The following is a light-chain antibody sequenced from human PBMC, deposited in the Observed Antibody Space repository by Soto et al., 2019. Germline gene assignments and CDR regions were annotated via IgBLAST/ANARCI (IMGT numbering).Light chain of an antibody. CDR3: QAWDSSTLV. V-gene: IGLV3-1*01. Sequence: SYELTQPPSVSVSPGQTASITCSGPKLGDKYVCWYQQKPGQSPVLVIYQDTKRPSGIPERFSGSNSGNTGTLTISGTQAMDEADYYCQAWDSSTLVFGGGTKVTVL. J-gene: IGLJ2*01. CDR1: KLGDKY. CDR2: QDT.